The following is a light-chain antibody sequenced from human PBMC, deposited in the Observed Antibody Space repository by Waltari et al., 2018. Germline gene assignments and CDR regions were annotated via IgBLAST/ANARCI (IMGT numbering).Light chain of an antibody. Sequence: EIVLTQSPATLSLSPGERATLSCRASQSVNIYLAWYQQKPGQAPRLRIYDASNRATGIPARFSGSGSGTEFTLTISRLEPEDFALYHCHQRSDWPITFGQGTRLEI. CDR2: DAS. J-gene: IGKJ5*01. CDR3: HQRSDWPIT. V-gene: IGKV3-11*01. CDR1: QSVNIY.